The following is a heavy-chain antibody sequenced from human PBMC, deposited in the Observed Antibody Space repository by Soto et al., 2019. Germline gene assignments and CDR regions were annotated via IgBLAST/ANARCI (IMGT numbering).Heavy chain of an antibody. Sequence: PSETLSLTCAVSGGSISSSNWWSWVRQPPGKGLEWIGEIYHSGSTNYNPSLKSRFTISRDNSKNTLNLQMTSLRVEDPAVYYFAKQTGSGSYFNVGSGGHFDFWGQGTLVTVSS. CDR1: GGSISSSNW. V-gene: IGHV4-4*02. CDR2: IYHSGST. D-gene: IGHD3-10*01. J-gene: IGHJ4*02. CDR3: AKQTGSGSYFNVGSGGHFDF.